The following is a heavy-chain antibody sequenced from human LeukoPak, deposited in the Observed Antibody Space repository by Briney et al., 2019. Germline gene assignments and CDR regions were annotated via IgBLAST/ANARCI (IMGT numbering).Heavy chain of an antibody. Sequence: ASVKVSCKASGYTSTSYGISWVRQAPGQGLEWMGWISAYNGNTNYAQKLQGRVTMTTDTSTSTAYMELRSLRSDDTAVYYCARDEDYGDYVYFDYWGQGTLVTVSS. CDR2: ISAYNGNT. J-gene: IGHJ4*02. CDR3: ARDEDYGDYVYFDY. V-gene: IGHV1-18*01. D-gene: IGHD4-17*01. CDR1: GYTSTSYG.